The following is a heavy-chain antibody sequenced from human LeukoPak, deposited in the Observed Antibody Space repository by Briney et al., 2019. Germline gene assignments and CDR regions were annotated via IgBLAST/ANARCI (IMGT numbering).Heavy chain of an antibody. CDR2: INPNSGGT. Sequence: ASVKVSCKASGYTFTGYYMHWVRQAPGQGLEWIGRINPNSGGTNYAQKFQGRVTMTRDTSISTAYMELSRLRSDDTAVYYCARESYDSSGYFSPLVDYWGQGTLVTVSS. CDR1: GYTFTGYY. V-gene: IGHV1-2*06. CDR3: ARESYDSSGYFSPLVDY. D-gene: IGHD3-22*01. J-gene: IGHJ4*02.